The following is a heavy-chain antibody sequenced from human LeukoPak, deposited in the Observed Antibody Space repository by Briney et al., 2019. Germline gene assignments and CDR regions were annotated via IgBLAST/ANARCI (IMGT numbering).Heavy chain of an antibody. J-gene: IGHJ4*02. CDR2: ISTGSSTT. D-gene: IGHD3-22*01. V-gene: IGHV3-48*01. CDR3: ARGAYYYED. Sequence: PGGSLRLSCAASGFTFNTYAMSWVRQTPGKGLEWVSYISTGSSTTYYADSVKGRFTISRDNAKNSLYLQMNSLRAEDTAVYYCARGAYYYEDWGQGTLVTVSS. CDR1: GFTFNTYA.